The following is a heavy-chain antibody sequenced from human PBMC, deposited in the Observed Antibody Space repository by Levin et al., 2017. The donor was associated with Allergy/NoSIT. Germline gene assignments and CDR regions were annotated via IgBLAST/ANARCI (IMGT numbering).Heavy chain of an antibody. J-gene: IGHJ4*02. CDR2: ISYDGSIK. D-gene: IGHD7-27*01. V-gene: IGHV3-30*04. Sequence: PGGSLRLSCAASGFTFSTFYMHWVRQAPGRGLEWVALISYDGSIKDYADSVRGRFTISRDNSNNTLFLQMNSLRPEDTAVYYCAKDGQRTGEYSDHWGQGTLVTVSS. CDR3: AKDGQRTGEYSDH. CDR1: GFTFSTFY.